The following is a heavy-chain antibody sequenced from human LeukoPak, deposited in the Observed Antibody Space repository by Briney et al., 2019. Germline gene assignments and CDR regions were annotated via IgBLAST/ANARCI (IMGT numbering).Heavy chain of an antibody. CDR3: ARDRLLFRDYYGMDV. V-gene: IGHV3-21*01. Sequence: PGRSLRLSCAASGFTFSSHSMSWVRQAPGKGLEWVSFISSSRSYIYYPDSVKGRFTISRDNAKNSLYLQMNSLRAEDTAVYYCARDRLLFRDYYGMDVWGQGTTVTVSS. CDR1: GFTFSSHS. J-gene: IGHJ6*02. D-gene: IGHD2-21*01. CDR2: ISSSRSYI.